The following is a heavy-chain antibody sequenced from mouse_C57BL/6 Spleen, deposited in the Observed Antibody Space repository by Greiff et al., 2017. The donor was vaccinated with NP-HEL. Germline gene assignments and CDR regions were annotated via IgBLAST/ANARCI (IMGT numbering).Heavy chain of an antibody. CDR3: ARREGLRRDYYAMDY. CDR2: IWSGGST. J-gene: IGHJ4*01. CDR1: GFSLTSYG. Sequence: QVQLKESGPGLVQPSQSLSITCTVSGFSLTSYGVHWVRQSPGKGLEWLGVIWSGGSTDYNAAFISRLSISKDNSKSQVFFKMNSLQADDTAIYYCARREGLRRDYYAMDYWGQGTSVTVSS. D-gene: IGHD2-2*01. V-gene: IGHV2-2*01.